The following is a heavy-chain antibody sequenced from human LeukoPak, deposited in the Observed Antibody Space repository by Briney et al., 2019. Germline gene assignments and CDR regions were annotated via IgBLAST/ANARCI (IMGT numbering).Heavy chain of an antibody. D-gene: IGHD2-15*01. Sequence: GSSMNFFCRGSGYEVRGYWIGWVRQMSGKGLDWMGIIFPGDSDTRYSPSFQGQVTISADKSISTAYLQWTSLKASDTAMYYCARHLGYCSGGSCSSSSDDAFDIWGQGTMLTVSS. V-gene: IGHV5-51*01. CDR1: GYEVRGYW. J-gene: IGHJ3*02. CDR2: IFPGDSDT. CDR3: ARHLGYCSGGSCSSSSDDAFDI.